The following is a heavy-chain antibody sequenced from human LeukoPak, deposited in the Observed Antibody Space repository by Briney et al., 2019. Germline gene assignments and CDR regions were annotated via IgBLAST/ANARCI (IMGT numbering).Heavy chain of an antibody. J-gene: IGHJ3*02. CDR1: GFTFSSYD. D-gene: IGHD5-18*01. V-gene: IGHV3-23*01. Sequence: GGSLRLSCTASGFTFSSYDMHWVRQAPGKGLEWVSAISGSGVSTYYADSVKGRFTVSRDNSKNSLYLQMNSLGAEDTAVYYCARESGYSYGYQGAFDIWGQGTMVTVPS. CDR3: ARESGYSYGYQGAFDI. CDR2: ISGSGVST.